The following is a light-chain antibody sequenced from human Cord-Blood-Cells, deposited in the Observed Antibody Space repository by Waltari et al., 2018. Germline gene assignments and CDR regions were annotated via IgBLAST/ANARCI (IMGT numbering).Light chain of an antibody. Sequence: NFMLTQPHSVSEYPGKTVTISCTRSSGSIASNYVQWYQQRPGSSPTTVVYEDNERPSGVPDPFSGSIDSSSNSASLPISGLKTEDEADYYCQSYDSSNHVVFGGGTKLTVL. CDR1: SGSIASNY. CDR2: EDN. J-gene: IGLJ2*01. CDR3: QSYDSSNHVV. V-gene: IGLV6-57*01.